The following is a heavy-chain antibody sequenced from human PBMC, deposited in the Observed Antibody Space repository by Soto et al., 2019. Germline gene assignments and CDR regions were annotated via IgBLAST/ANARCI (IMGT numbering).Heavy chain of an antibody. J-gene: IGHJ4*02. CDR3: TSSGPLYSAVTARDY. D-gene: IGHD1-26*01. CDR1: GTSITTDDW. Sequence: SETLSLTCAVSGTSITTDDWWSWVRQAPGKGLEWIGYILHTGTANYNPSFKSRVTISVDKSKNSFSLKLTSLTAADTAVYYCTSSGPLYSAVTARDYWGPG. CDR2: ILHTGTA. V-gene: IGHV4-4*02.